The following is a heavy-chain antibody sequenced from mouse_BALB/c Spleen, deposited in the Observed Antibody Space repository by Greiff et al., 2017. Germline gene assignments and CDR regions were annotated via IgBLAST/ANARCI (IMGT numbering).Heavy chain of an antibody. V-gene: IGHV2-9*02. J-gene: IGHJ4*01. D-gene: IGHD2-3*01. CDR2: IWAGGST. CDR1: GFSLTSYG. CDR3: ARRDGYWKYAMDY. Sequence: QVQLKQSGPGLVAPSQSLSITCTVSGFSLTSYGVHWVRQPPGKGLEWLGVIWAGGSTNYNSALMSRLSISKDNSKSQVFLKMNSLQTDDTAMYYCARRDGYWKYAMDYWGQGTSVTVSS.